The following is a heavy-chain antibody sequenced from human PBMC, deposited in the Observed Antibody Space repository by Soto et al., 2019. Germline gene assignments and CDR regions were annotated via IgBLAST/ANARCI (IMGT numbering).Heavy chain of an antibody. CDR2: ISNSGST. Sequence: PSEILSLTCTVSGGSVTSDGGYWRWIRQSPGKGLEWIGYISNSGSTGYNPSLKTRLSMSVDRSKNQFTLRLTSVTAADTAVYFCATESGSTYGYFDYWGQGTQVTVSS. D-gene: IGHD5-18*01. J-gene: IGHJ4*02. CDR3: ATESGSTYGYFDY. CDR1: GGSVTSDGGY. V-gene: IGHV4-30-4*01.